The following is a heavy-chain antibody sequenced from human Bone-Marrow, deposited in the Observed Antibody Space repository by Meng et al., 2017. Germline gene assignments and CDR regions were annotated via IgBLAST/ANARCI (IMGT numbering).Heavy chain of an antibody. V-gene: IGHV4-34*01. D-gene: IGHD3-22*01. CDR1: GGSFSGYY. Sequence: SETLSLTCAVYGGSFSGYYWSWIRQPPGKGLEWIGEINHSGSTNYNPSLKSRVTISVDTSKNQFSLKLSSVTAADTAVYYCARGYYYDSSFDPCGQGTLVTFSS. CDR3: ARGYYYDSSFDP. J-gene: IGHJ5*02. CDR2: INHSGST.